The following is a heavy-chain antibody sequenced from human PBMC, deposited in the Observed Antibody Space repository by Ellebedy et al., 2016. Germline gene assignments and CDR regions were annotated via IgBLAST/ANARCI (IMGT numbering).Heavy chain of an antibody. V-gene: IGHV3-23*01. CDR1: GFTFSSYA. J-gene: IGHJ4*02. CDR3: ARDGSEWSRDY. Sequence: GGSLRLXCAASGFTFSSYAMSWVRQAPGTGLEWVSVISGSGGSTYHADSVKGRFTISRDNAKNSLFLQMNSLRVEDTAVYYCARDGSEWSRDYWGQGTLVTVSS. D-gene: IGHD3-3*01. CDR2: ISGSGGST.